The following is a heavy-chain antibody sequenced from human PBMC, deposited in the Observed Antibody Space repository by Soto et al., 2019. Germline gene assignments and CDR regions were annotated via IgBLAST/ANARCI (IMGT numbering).Heavy chain of an antibody. CDR1: GYTFTSYG. V-gene: IGHV1-18*01. D-gene: IGHD3-9*01. CDR3: ARHDPYYDILTGYADY. Sequence: GASVKVSCKASGYTFTSYGISWVRQAPGQGLEWMGWISAYNGNTNYAQKPQGRVTMTTDTSTSTAYMELRSLRSDDTAVYYCARHDPYYDILTGYADYWGQGTLVTVSS. J-gene: IGHJ4*02. CDR2: ISAYNGNT.